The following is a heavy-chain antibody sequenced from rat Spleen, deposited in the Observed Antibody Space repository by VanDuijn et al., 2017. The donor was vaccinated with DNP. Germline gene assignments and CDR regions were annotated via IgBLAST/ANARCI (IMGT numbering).Heavy chain of an antibody. V-gene: IGHV2-34*01. Sequence: QVQLKESGPGLVQPSETLSLTCTVSGFSLTSYSVSWVRQPSGKGPEWMGRMWYDGDTAYNSALKSRLSISRDTSKNQVFLKMNSLQTEDTAIYFCTREREPNKNPYYFDCWGQGVMVTVSS. CDR3: TREREPNKNPYYFDC. J-gene: IGHJ2*01. CDR1: GFSLTSYS. D-gene: IGHD3-8*01. CDR2: MWYDGDT.